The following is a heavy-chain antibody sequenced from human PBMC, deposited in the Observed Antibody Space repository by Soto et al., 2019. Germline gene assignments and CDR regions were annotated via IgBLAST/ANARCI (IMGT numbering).Heavy chain of an antibody. V-gene: IGHV4-59*01. J-gene: IGHJ6*02. CDR2: IYYSGST. CDR1: GGSISSYY. CDR3: ARDYYGDYSSYYGMDV. D-gene: IGHD4-17*01. Sequence: SETLSLTCTVSGGSISSYYWSWIRQPPGKGLEWIGYIYYSGSTNYNPSLKSRVTISVDTSKNQFSLKLSSVTAADTAVYYCARDYYGDYSSYYGMDVWGQGTTVTVSS.